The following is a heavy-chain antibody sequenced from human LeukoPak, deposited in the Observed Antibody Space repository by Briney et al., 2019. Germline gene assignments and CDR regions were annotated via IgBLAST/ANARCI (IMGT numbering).Heavy chain of an antibody. V-gene: IGHV4-59*01. J-gene: IGHJ6*02. CDR1: GGSISGYY. CDR3: ARGGGYSSSWYPLYYGMDV. D-gene: IGHD6-13*01. CDR2: IYHSGST. Sequence: SETLSLTCTVSGGSISGYYWSWIRQPPDKGLEWIGYIYHSGSTNYNPSLKSRVTISVDTSKNQFSLKLSSVTAADTAVYYCARGGGYSSSWYPLYYGMDVWGQGTTVTVSS.